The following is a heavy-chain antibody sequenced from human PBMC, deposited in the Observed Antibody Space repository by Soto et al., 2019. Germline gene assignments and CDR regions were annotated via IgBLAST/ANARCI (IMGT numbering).Heavy chain of an antibody. CDR2: IYSGGST. D-gene: IGHD5-18*01. J-gene: IGHJ4*02. CDR3: ARGRRDTAVFDY. V-gene: IGHV3-66*01. Sequence: EVQLVESGGGLVKPGGSLRLSCAASGFTFSSYSMNWVRQAPGKGLEWVSVIYSGGSTYYADSVKGRFTISRDNSKNTLYLQMNSLRAEDTAVYYCARGRRDTAVFDYWGQGTLVTVSS. CDR1: GFTFSSYS.